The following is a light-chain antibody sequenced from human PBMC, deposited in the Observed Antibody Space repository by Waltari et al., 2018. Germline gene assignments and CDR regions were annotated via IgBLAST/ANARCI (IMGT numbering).Light chain of an antibody. J-gene: IGLJ2*01. CDR2: STD. V-gene: IGLV1-44*01. Sequence: QSVLTQPRSASGTHGDRVSIPCSGTSNNIGLKPVNWYQQLPGTAPKLLIFSTDQRPSGVPDRFSGSKSGTSASLAISGLQSEDEADYYCAAWDDSLDGHVVFGGGTKVTVL. CDR1: SNNIGLKP. CDR3: AAWDDSLDGHVV.